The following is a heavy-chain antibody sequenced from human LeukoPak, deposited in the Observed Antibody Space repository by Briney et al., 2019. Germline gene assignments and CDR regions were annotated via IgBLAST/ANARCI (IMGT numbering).Heavy chain of an antibody. CDR3: ATHLNWACDF. CDR1: GFTFSDYW. D-gene: IGHD7-27*01. J-gene: IGHJ4*02. V-gene: IGHV3-7*01. Sequence: GGSLRLSCAASGFTFSDYWMSWLRQAPGKGLEWVANIKQDGSQRDYVHSVGGRFTISRDNARNSLYLQMHGLRVEDTAVYFCATHLNWACDFWGRGTPVTVSS. CDR2: IKQDGSQR.